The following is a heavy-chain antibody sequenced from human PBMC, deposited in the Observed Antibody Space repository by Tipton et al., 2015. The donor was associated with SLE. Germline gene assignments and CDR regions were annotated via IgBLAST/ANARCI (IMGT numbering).Heavy chain of an antibody. V-gene: IGHV4-59*01. CDR1: GGSISSYY. CDR2: IYYSGST. J-gene: IGHJ2*01. Sequence: LRLSCTVSGGSISSYYWSWIRQPPGKGLEWIGYIYYSGSTNYNPSLKSRVTISVDTSKNQFSLKLSSVTAADTAVYYCARDPGNDQDYWYFDLWGHGTLVTASS. D-gene: IGHD3-10*01. CDR3: ARDPGNDQDYWYFDL.